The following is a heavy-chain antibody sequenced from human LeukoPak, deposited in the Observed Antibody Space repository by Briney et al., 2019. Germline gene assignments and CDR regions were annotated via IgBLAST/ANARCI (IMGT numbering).Heavy chain of an antibody. D-gene: IGHD6-19*01. CDR2: IYYSGST. V-gene: IGHV4-34*01. Sequence: SETLSLTCAVYGGSFSGYYWSWIRQHPGKGLEWIGYIYYSGSTYYNPSLKSRVTISVDTSKNQFSLKLSSVTAADTAVYYCARGLNRQWLAYHGHNWFDPWGQGTLVTVSS. CDR1: GGSFSGYY. J-gene: IGHJ5*02. CDR3: ARGLNRQWLAYHGHNWFDP.